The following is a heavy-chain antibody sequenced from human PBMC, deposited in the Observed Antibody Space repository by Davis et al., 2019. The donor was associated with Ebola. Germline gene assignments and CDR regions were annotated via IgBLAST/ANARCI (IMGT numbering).Heavy chain of an antibody. J-gene: IGHJ4*02. CDR2: IYDQST. V-gene: IGHV3-53*05. CDR3: ATTQWLREFDN. Sequence: GESLKISCTASGFTVSSNHMSWVRQAPGKGLEWVSVIYDQSTAYADAVRGRFIISRDKSNNTLYLEMSSLRVDDTAFYYCATTQWLREFDNWGQGTLVTVSS. D-gene: IGHD6-19*01. CDR1: GFTVSSNH.